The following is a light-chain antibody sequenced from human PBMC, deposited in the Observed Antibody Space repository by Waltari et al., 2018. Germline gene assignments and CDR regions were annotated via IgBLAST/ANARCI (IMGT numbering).Light chain of an antibody. CDR2: AVS. CDR1: SSDIGAYNY. Sequence: QSALTQPPAASGSPGQSVTIPCTGTSSDIGAYNYVSWYQQHPGKAPKLLIFAVSPRPSGVPDRFSGSKSANTASLTVSGLQADDEADYYCSSYAGSNNYVFGTGTKVTVL. CDR3: SSYAGSNNYV. J-gene: IGLJ1*01. V-gene: IGLV2-8*01.